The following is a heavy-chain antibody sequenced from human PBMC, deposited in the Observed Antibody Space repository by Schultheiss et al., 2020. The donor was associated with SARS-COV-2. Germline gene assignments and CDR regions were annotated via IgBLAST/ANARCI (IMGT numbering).Heavy chain of an antibody. D-gene: IGHD3-16*02. J-gene: IGHJ4*02. Sequence: SVKVSCKASGGTFSSYAISWVRQAPGQGLEWMGGIIPIFGTANYAQKFQGRVTITADKSTSTAYMELSSLRSDDTAVYYCARDFPAWSVWGSYRYYFDYWGQGTLVTVSS. CDR3: ARDFPAWSVWGSYRYYFDY. CDR1: GGTFSSYA. CDR2: IIPIFGTA. V-gene: IGHV1-69*06.